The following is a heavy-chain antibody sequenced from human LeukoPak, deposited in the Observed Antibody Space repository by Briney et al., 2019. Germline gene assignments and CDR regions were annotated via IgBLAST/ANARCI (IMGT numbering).Heavy chain of an antibody. V-gene: IGHV4-59*01. CDR3: ARVDSGTYYMPFDY. D-gene: IGHD1-26*01. Sequence: PSETLSLTCTVSGGSLIPYYWSWIRQPPGKGLEWIGYIYHSGTTNYSSPLKGRATLSVDTSKNQISLRLSSVTAADTAVYFCARVDSGTYYMPFDYWGQGSLVTVSS. J-gene: IGHJ4*02. CDR1: GGSLIPYY. CDR2: IYHSGTT.